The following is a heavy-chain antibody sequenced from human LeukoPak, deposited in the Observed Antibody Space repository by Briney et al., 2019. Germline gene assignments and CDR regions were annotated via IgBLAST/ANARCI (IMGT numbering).Heavy chain of an antibody. CDR2: INQGGSET. CDR1: GFTFRTYW. J-gene: IGHJ4*02. CDR3: ARLIGDRTIYDY. D-gene: IGHD6-6*01. Sequence: PGGSLRLSCAASGFTFRTYWMSWVRQAPGKGLEWVASINQGGSETYYVESVKGRFTISRDNPMNPFFLQMNSLRAEDTAVYYCARLIGDRTIYDYWGQGTLVTVSS. V-gene: IGHV3-7*01.